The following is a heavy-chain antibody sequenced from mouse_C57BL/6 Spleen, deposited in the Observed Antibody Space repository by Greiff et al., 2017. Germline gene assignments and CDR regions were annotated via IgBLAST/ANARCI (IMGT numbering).Heavy chain of an antibody. Sequence: EVQLQQSGPELVKPGASVKISCKASGYTFTDYYMNWVKQSHGKSLEWIGDINPNNGGTSYNQKFKGKATLTVDKSSSTAYMELRSLTSEDSAVYYCARRHYYGSRYAMAYWGQGTSVTVSS. V-gene: IGHV1-26*01. D-gene: IGHD1-1*01. CDR3: ARRHYYGSRYAMAY. CDR1: GYTFTDYY. J-gene: IGHJ4*01. CDR2: INPNNGGT.